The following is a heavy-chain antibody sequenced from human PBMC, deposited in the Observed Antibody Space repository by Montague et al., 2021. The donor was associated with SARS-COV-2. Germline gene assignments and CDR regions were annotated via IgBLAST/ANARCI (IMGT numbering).Heavy chain of an antibody. CDR3: ARERRYCSGGSCYSGWFDP. CDR1: GYSISSGYY. V-gene: IGHV4-38-2*02. D-gene: IGHD2-15*01. J-gene: IGHJ5*02. CDR2: IYHSGST. Sequence: SETLSLTCTVSGYSISSGYYWGWIRQPPGKGLEWIGSIYHSGSTYYNPSLKSRATISVGTSKNQFSLKLSSVTAADTAVYYCARERRYCSGGSCYSGWFDPWGQGTLVTVSS.